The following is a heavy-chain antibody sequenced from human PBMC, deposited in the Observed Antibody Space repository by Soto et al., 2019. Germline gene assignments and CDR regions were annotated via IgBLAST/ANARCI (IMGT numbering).Heavy chain of an antibody. CDR2: LNDSGST. J-gene: IGHJ1*01. D-gene: IGHD3-10*01. CDR3: ARGRGGVQH. CDR1: GGSLSGYY. V-gene: IGHV4-34*01. Sequence: SETLSLTCAVYGGSLSGYYCSWIRQPPGKGLEWIGELNDSGSTNYNASLKSRVSISVDTSKNQFSLKLSSVTAADTAVYYCARGRGGVQHWGQGTLVTVSS.